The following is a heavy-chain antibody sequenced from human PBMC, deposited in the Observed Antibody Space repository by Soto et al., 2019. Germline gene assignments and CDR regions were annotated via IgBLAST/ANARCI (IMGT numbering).Heavy chain of an antibody. CDR2: IYYNGST. J-gene: IGHJ5*02. Sequence: LSLTCTVSGGSISGYFWSWIRQPPGKGLEWIGYIYYNGSTNYNPSLKSRVTISVDTSKNQFSLKLTSVTAADTAVYYCAVRGYSYGFNWFDPWGEGTLVTVSS. CDR1: GGSISGYF. CDR3: AVRGYSYGFNWFDP. V-gene: IGHV4-59*01. D-gene: IGHD5-18*01.